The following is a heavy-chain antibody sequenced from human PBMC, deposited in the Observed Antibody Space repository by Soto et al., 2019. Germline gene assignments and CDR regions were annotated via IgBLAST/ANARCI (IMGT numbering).Heavy chain of an antibody. D-gene: IGHD3-22*01. CDR3: ARDLFPQYYDSSGYTHY. CDR2: ISVYSGNT. CDR1: GDTFTNYG. J-gene: IGHJ4*02. Sequence: ASVKVSCKASGDTFTNYGFSWVRQAPGQGLEWMGWISVYSGNTNYAQNVQGRVTMTTDTSTSTAYMELRSLRSDDTAVYYCARDLFPQYYDSSGYTHYWGQGTLVTVSS. V-gene: IGHV1-18*01.